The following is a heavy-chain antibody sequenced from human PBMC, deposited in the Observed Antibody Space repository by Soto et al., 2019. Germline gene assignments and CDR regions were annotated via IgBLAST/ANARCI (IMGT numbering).Heavy chain of an antibody. Sequence: VVSQRLSCVASGITFGSRAMSWVRPAPGKGLEWVAGIGGSGRNTYYADSAKGRFTISRDSSKYTLFLQMNSLRAEDTAIYYCAKDGLSDSPSAIDYWGQGTLVTVSS. CDR3: AKDGLSDSPSAIDY. CDR2: IGGSGRNT. J-gene: IGHJ4*02. D-gene: IGHD6-13*01. V-gene: IGHV3-23*01. CDR1: GITFGSRA.